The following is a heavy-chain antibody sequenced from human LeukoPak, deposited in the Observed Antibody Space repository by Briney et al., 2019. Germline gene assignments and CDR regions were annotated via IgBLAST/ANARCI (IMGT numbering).Heavy chain of an antibody. Sequence: GSLRLSCAASGFTVSSNYMSWVRQAPGKGLEWVSVIYSGGSTYYADSVKGRFTISRDNSKNTLYLQMNSLRAEDTAVYYCAKDVITGTSPYYFDYWGRGTLVTVSS. J-gene: IGHJ4*02. CDR2: IYSGGST. D-gene: IGHD1-20*01. CDR3: AKDVITGTSPYYFDY. V-gene: IGHV3-53*01. CDR1: GFTVSSNY.